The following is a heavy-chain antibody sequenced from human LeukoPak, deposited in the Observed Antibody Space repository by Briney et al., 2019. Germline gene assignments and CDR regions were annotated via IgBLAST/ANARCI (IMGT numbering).Heavy chain of an antibody. D-gene: IGHD2-2*01. J-gene: IGHJ4*02. CDR1: GFSINYNY. CDR3: ASYYCSSGSCYFDY. Sequence: PGGSLRLSCAVSGFSINYNYMSWVRQAPGKGLEWVSAIYSAGSTYYADSVQGRFTISKDSSKNTVFPQMNNLRADDTAVYYCASYYCSSGSCYFDYWGQGSLVAVSP. CDR2: IYSAGST. V-gene: IGHV3-53*01.